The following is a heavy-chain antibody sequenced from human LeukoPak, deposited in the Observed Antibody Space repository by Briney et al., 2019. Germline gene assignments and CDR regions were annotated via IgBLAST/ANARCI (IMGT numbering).Heavy chain of an antibody. D-gene: IGHD6-6*01. CDR2: INHSGST. J-gene: IGHJ4*02. CDR3: ARAARLVARVFDY. Sequence: SETLSLTCAVYGGSFSGYYWSWIRQPPGKGLEWIGEINHSGSTNYNPSLKSRVTISVDTSKNQFSLKLSSVTAADTAVYYCARAARLVARVFDYWGQGTLVTVSS. V-gene: IGHV4-34*01. CDR1: GGSFSGYY.